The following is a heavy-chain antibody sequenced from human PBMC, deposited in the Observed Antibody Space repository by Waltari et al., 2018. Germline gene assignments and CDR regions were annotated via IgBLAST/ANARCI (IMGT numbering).Heavy chain of an antibody. J-gene: IGHJ4*02. CDR1: GFSFSSYA. V-gene: IGHV3-23*04. D-gene: IGHD3-10*01. Sequence: EVQLVESGGGLVQPGGSLRLSCAASGFSFSSYAMSWVRQVPGKGLEWVSAISGSGGDTYYADYVKGRFTISRDNSKNTLSLQMNSLGAEDTAVYYCAKDSYYGSGNYDYFDYWGQGTLVTVSS. CDR2: ISGSGGDT. CDR3: AKDSYYGSGNYDYFDY.